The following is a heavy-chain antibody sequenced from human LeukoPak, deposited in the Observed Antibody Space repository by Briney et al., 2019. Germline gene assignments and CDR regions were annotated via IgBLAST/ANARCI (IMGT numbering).Heavy chain of an antibody. CDR2: IYTSGST. J-gene: IGHJ3*02. V-gene: IGHV4-4*07. CDR3: ARELVSYGGNRGAFDI. Sequence: SETLSLTCIVSGGSISGYYWSWIRQPAGKGLEWIGRIYTSGSTNYNPSLKSRVTMSVDTSKNQFSLKLSSVTAADTAVYYCARELVSYGGNRGAFDIWGQGTMVTVSS. CDR1: GGSISGYY. D-gene: IGHD4-23*01.